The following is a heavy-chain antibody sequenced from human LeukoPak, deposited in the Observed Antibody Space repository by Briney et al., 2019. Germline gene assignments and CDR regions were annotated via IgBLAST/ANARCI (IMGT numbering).Heavy chain of an antibody. CDR2: IYPRGGI. CDR1: GDSISNNNC. V-gene: IGHV4-4*02. D-gene: IGHD2-8*01. J-gene: IGHJ6*02. Sequence: SETLSLTCAVFGDSISNNNCYSWVRQSPGKGLEWIGEIYPRGGINYNPSLKTRVIITGDRPKNQFSLNLFSVTAADSAVYYCARNGAFDQDVWGQGTTVTVSS. CDR3: ARNGAFDQDV.